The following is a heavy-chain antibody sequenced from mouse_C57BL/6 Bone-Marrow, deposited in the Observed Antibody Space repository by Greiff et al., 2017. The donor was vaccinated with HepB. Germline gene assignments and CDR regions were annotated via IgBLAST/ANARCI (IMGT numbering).Heavy chain of an antibody. J-gene: IGHJ4*01. V-gene: IGHV1-4*01. D-gene: IGHD3-2*02. Sequence: QVQLQQSGAELARPGASVKMSCKASGYTFTSYTMHWVKQRPGQGLEWIGYINPSSGYTKYNQKFKDKATLTADKSSSTAYMQLSSLTSEDSAVYYCARLSAGDGAMDYWGQGTSVTVSS. CDR1: GYTFTSYT. CDR3: ARLSAGDGAMDY. CDR2: INPSSGYT.